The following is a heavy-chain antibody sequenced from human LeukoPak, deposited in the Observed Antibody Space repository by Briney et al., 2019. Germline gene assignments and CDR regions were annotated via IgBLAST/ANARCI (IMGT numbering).Heavy chain of an antibody. CDR2: MNPNSGNT. Sequence: ASVKVSCKASGYTFTSYDINWVRQATGQGLEWMGWMNPNSGNTGYAQKFQGRVTMTRNTSISTAYMELSSLRSEDTAVYYCARDGDDILTGYPYYFDYWGQGTLVTVSS. CDR3: ARDGDDILTGYPYYFDY. D-gene: IGHD3-9*01. CDR1: GYTFTSYD. J-gene: IGHJ4*02. V-gene: IGHV1-8*01.